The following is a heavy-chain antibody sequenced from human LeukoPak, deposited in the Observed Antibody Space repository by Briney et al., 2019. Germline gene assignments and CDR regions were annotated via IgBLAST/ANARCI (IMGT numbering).Heavy chain of an antibody. CDR3: ARGSSTAVVILDPYYFDS. J-gene: IGHJ4*02. CDR1: GYDFTSYY. CDR2: ISPSSGST. Sequence: GASVKVSCKASGYDFTSYYMHWLRQAPGQGLEWMAIISPSSGSTSFAQKFQGRLSMTRDTSTSTVYMELRSLRSEDMAVYYCARGSSTAVVILDPYYFDSWGQGTLVTVSS. V-gene: IGHV1-46*01. D-gene: IGHD3-22*01.